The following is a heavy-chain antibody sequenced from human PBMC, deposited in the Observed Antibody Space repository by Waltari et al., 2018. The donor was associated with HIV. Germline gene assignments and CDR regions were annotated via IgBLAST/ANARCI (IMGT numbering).Heavy chain of an antibody. CDR2: IYSGGSR. J-gene: IGHJ6*02. V-gene: IGHV3-53*01. D-gene: IGHD1-26*01. Sequence: EVQLVESGGGLIEIGGSLTLSCPAVGFTVSSNYMSWVRQAPGKGLEWVSVIYSGGSRYYADSVKGRFTISRDNSKNTVSLHMNSLRAEDTAVYYCARDPRSSGYYGVDVWGQGTAVTVSS. CDR3: ARDPRSSGYYGVDV. CDR1: GFTVSSNY.